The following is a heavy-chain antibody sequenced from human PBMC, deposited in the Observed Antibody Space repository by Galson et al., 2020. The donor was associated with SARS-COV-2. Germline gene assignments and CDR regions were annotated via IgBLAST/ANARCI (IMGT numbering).Heavy chain of an antibody. Sequence: GGSLRLSCEVSGFTFNDFWMSWFRQAPGKGLEWVANIKGDGSETNYADFVKGRFSISRDNAANSLYLQMNSLRVEDSAVYYCSREGWQGGYWGDGTRVAVSS. CDR1: GFTFNDFW. J-gene: IGHJ4*01. D-gene: IGHD6-19*01. V-gene: IGHV3-7*01. CDR3: SREGWQGGY. CDR2: IKGDGSET.